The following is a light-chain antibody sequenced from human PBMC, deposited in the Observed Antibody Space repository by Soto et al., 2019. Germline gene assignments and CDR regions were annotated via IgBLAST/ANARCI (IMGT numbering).Light chain of an antibody. Sequence: SVLTQPASVSGSPGQSIPISCTGTSSDVGGYNYVSWYQHHPGKAPKLMIYDVTTRPSGVSNRFSGSKSGNTASLTISGLQAEDEADYYCTSYTTSSPYLVFGGGTKLTVL. CDR2: DVT. J-gene: IGLJ3*02. CDR3: TSYTTSSPYLV. V-gene: IGLV2-14*03. CDR1: SSDVGGYNY.